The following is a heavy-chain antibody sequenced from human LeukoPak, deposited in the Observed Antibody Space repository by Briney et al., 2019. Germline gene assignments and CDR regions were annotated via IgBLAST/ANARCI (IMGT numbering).Heavy chain of an antibody. J-gene: IGHJ4*02. CDR2: ISGGGGGT. D-gene: IGHD6-13*01. CDR3: AKISTPIPAAGAMDN. Sequence: GGSLRLSCAASGFTFRSYAMSWVRQAPGQGLEWVSSISGGGGGTYYANSVKGRFTISRDNSKSTLYLQMNGLRAEDTAVYYCAKISTPIPAAGAMDNWGQGTLVAVSS. V-gene: IGHV3-23*01. CDR1: GFTFRSYA.